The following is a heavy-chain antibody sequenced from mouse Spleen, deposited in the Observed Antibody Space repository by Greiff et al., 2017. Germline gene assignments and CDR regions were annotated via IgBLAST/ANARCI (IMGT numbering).Heavy chain of an antibody. CDR2: ISSGGGST. V-gene: IGHV5-6-4*01. Sequence: EVKLQESGGGLVKLGGSLKLSCAASGFTFSSYYMSWVRQTPEKRLEWVATISSGGGSTYYPDSVKGRFTISRDNAKNTLYLQMSSLNSEDTAVYYCARDEENYYGSFDYWGQGTTLTVSS. CDR3: ARDEENYYGSFDY. D-gene: IGHD1-1*01. J-gene: IGHJ2*01. CDR1: GFTFSSYY.